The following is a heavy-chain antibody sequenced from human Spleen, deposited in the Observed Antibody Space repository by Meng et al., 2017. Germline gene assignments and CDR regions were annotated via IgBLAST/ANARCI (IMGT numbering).Heavy chain of an antibody. CDR1: GFSLSTSGVG. D-gene: IGHD3-3*01. Sequence: TLTEPGPKTVKPTQTLSLTWTFSGFSLSTSGVGVGWIRQPPGKALEWLALIYWDDDKRYSPSLKSRLTITKDTSKNQVVLTMTNMDPVDTATYYCAHSIFGLLNDAFDIWGQGTMVTVSS. CDR2: IYWDDDK. CDR3: AHSIFGLLNDAFDI. V-gene: IGHV2-5*02. J-gene: IGHJ3*02.